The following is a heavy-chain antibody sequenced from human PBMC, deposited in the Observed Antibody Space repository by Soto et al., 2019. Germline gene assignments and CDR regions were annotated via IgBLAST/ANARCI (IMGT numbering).Heavy chain of an antibody. J-gene: IGHJ6*03. D-gene: IGHD3-3*01. V-gene: IGHV4-31*03. Sequence: SETLSLTCTVSGGSISSGGYYWSWIRQHPGKGLEWIGYIYYSGSTYYNPSLKSRVTISVDTSKNQFSLKLSSVTAADTAVYYCARGGYDFWSGQMYYMDVWGKGNTVTVS. CDR1: GGSISSGGYY. CDR3: ARGGYDFWSGQMYYMDV. CDR2: IYYSGST.